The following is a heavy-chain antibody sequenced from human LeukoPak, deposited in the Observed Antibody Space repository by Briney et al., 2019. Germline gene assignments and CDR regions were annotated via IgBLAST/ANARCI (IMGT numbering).Heavy chain of an antibody. V-gene: IGHV1-2*02. CDR2: INPNSGCT. Sequence: ASVKVSFKASGYSFTVYYMHWVRQAPGQGLEWMGWINPNSGCTNNAQKFQGRVTRTRDTSISTAYMELSRLRSDDTAVYYSARDGGAVTSMDYWGQGPRVTVSS. J-gene: IGHJ4*02. CDR1: GYSFTVYY. CDR3: ARDGGAVTSMDY. D-gene: IGHD4-11*01.